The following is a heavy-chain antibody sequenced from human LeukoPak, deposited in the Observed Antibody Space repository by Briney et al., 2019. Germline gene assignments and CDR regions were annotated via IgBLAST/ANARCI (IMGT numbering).Heavy chain of an antibody. V-gene: IGHV3-9*03. CDR2: ISWNSGSI. CDR3: AKDSGIAAAGTGEYFQH. J-gene: IGHJ1*01. Sequence: AGGSLRLSCAASGFTFDDYAMHWVRQAPGKGLEWVSGISWNSGSIGYADSVKGRFTISRDNAKNSLYLQKNSLRAEDMALYYCAKDSGIAAAGTGEYFQHWGQGTLVTVSS. D-gene: IGHD6-13*01. CDR1: GFTFDDYA.